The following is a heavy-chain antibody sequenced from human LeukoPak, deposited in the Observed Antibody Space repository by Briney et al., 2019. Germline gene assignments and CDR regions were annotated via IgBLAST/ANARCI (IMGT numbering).Heavy chain of an antibody. Sequence: PGGSLRLSCAASGFTFSSYGMHWVRQAPGKGLEWVAFIRYDGSNKYYADSVKGRFTISRDNSKTTLYLQMNSLRAEDTAVYYCAKDGVSIAAAEYYYYGMDVWGQGTTVTVSS. CDR2: IRYDGSNK. CDR3: AKDGVSIAAAEYYYYGMDV. D-gene: IGHD6-13*01. J-gene: IGHJ6*02. CDR1: GFTFSSYG. V-gene: IGHV3-30*02.